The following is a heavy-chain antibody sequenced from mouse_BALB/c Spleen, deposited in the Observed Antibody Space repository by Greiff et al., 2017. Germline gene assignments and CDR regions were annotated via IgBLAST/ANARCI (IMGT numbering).Heavy chain of an antibody. J-gene: IGHJ3*01. D-gene: IGHD2-4*01. CDR1: GFNIKDTY. Sequence: GQLQQSGAELVKPGASVKLSCTASGFNIKDTYMHWVKQRPEQGLEWIGRIDPANGNTKYDPKFQGKATITADTSSNTAYLQLSSLTSEDTAVYYCARSIYDYEAWFAYWGQGTLVTVSA. CDR3: ARSIYDYEAWFAY. CDR2: IDPANGNT. V-gene: IGHV14-3*02.